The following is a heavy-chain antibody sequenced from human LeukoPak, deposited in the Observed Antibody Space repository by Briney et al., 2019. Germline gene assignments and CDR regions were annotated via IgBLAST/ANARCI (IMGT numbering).Heavy chain of an antibody. J-gene: IGHJ4*02. CDR3: ARMSSGYYPNFDY. V-gene: IGHV4-59*01. D-gene: IGHD3-22*01. CDR1: GGSISSYY. CDR2: IYYSGST. Sequence: SKTLSLTCTVSGGSISSYYWSWIRQPPGKGLEWIGYIYYSGSTNYNPSLKSRVTISVDTSKNQFSLKLSSVTAADTAVYYCARMSSGYYPNFDYWGQGTLSPSPQ.